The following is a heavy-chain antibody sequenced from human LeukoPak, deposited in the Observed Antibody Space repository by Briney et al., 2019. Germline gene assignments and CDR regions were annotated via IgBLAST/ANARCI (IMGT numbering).Heavy chain of an antibody. Sequence: GESLKISFKGSGSTFTSYWISWVRQMPGKGLEWMGRIDPSDSCTNYSPSFQGHVTISADKSISTAYLQWSSLQASDTAMYYCARQGAYSTSWNDYWGQGTLVTVSS. J-gene: IGHJ4*02. D-gene: IGHD6-13*01. CDR2: IDPSDSCT. CDR1: GSTFTSYW. V-gene: IGHV5-10-1*01. CDR3: ARQGAYSTSWNDY.